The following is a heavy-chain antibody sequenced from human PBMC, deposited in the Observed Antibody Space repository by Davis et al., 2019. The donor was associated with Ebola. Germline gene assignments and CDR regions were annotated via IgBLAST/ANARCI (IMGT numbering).Heavy chain of an antibody. D-gene: IGHD6-6*01. Sequence: ASVKVSCKVSGYTLTELSMHWVRQAPGKGLEWMGGFDPEDGETIYAQKFQGSVTMTEDTSTDTAYMELSSLRSEDTAVYYCATLSIAARPVDYWGQGTLVTVSS. J-gene: IGHJ4*02. CDR3: ATLSIAARPVDY. CDR1: GYTLTELS. V-gene: IGHV1-24*01. CDR2: FDPEDGET.